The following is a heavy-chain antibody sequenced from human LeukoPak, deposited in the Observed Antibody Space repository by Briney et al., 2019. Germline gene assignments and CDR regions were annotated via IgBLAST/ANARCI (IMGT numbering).Heavy chain of an antibody. CDR2: ISAYNGTT. Sequence: ASVKVSCKASGYTFTSYGISWVRQDPGQGLEWMGWISAYNGTTNYAQKLQRRVTMTTDTSTSTAYMELRSLRSDDTAVYYCARDGYYDILTGYYDPKFDYWGQGTLVTVSS. V-gene: IGHV1-18*04. CDR3: ARDGYYDILTGYYDPKFDY. J-gene: IGHJ4*02. D-gene: IGHD3-9*01. CDR1: GYTFTSYG.